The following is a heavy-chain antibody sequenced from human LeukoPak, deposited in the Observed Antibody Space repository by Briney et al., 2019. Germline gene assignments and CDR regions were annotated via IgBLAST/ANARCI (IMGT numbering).Heavy chain of an antibody. J-gene: IGHJ4*02. V-gene: IGHV4-38-2*02. CDR2: IDGSGSS. CDR1: GYSISSGYL. Sequence: SETLSLTCTVSGYSISSGYLWGWIRQPPGKGLEWIGSIDGSGSSYYNPSLKSRVIISVDTSRNQFSLKLTSVTAADTAVYYCARDLMYSSTWETFNWGQGTLVTVSS. CDR3: ARDLMYSSTWETFN. D-gene: IGHD6-13*01.